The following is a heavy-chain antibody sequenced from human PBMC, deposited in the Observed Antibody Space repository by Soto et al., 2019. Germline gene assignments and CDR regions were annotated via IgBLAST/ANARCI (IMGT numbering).Heavy chain of an antibody. CDR2: ISYDGSNK. CDR1: GFTFSSYA. Sequence: GGSLRLSCAASGFTFSSYAMHWVRQAPGKGLEWVAVISYDGSNKYYADSVKGRFTISRDNSKNTLYLQMSSLRAEDTAVYYCASEVPDVWGKGTTVTVSS. J-gene: IGHJ6*04. CDR3: ASEVPDV. V-gene: IGHV3-30-3*01.